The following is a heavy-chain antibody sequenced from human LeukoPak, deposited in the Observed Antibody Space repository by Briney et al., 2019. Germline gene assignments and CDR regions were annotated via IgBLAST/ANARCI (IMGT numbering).Heavy chain of an antibody. J-gene: IGHJ5*02. CDR3: AGTAAGTHWFDP. Sequence: SETLSLTCAVYGGSFSGYYWSWIRQPPGKGLEWIGEINHSGSTNYNPSLKSRVTISVDTSKNQFSLKLSSVTAADTAVYYCAGTAAGTHWFDPWGQGTLVTVSS. V-gene: IGHV4-34*01. CDR2: INHSGST. CDR1: GGSFSGYY. D-gene: IGHD6-13*01.